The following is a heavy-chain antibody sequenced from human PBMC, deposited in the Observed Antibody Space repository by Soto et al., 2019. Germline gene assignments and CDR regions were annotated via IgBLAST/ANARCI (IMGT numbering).Heavy chain of an antibody. CDR1: GFTFSSYS. V-gene: IGHV3-21*01. D-gene: IGHD2-21*01. CDR3: ARDHIAGGSVYMDV. CDR2: ISSSSSYI. Sequence: GGSLRLSCAASGFTFSSYSMNWVRQAPGKGLEWVSSISSSSSYIYYADSVKGRFTISRDNAKNSLYLQMNSLRAEDTAVYYCARDHIAGGSVYMDVWGKGTTVTVSS. J-gene: IGHJ6*03.